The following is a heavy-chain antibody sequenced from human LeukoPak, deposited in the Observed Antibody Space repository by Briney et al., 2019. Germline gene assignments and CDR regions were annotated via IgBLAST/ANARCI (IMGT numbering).Heavy chain of an antibody. CDR2: INPNSGGT. V-gene: IGHV1-2*02. J-gene: IGHJ5*02. CDR1: GYTFTGDY. CDR3: ARQFIHCSGGSCHTHWFDP. D-gene: IGHD2-15*01. Sequence: ASVKVSCKASGYTFTGDYMHWVRQAPGQGLEWMGWINPNSGGTNYAQKFQGRVTMTRDTSISTAYMELSRLRSDDTAVYYCARQFIHCSGGSCHTHWFDPWGQGTLVTVSS.